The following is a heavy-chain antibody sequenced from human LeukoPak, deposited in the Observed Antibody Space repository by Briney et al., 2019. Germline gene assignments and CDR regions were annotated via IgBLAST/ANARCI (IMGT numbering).Heavy chain of an antibody. CDR1: GFTFSSYW. J-gene: IGHJ4*02. V-gene: IGHV3-7*01. CDR2: IKQDGSEK. CDR3: ARGRYCSSTSCRYFDY. D-gene: IGHD2-2*01. Sequence: PGGSLRLSCAASGFTFSSYWMSWVRQAPGKGLEWVANIKQDGSEKYYVDSVKGRSTISRDNAKNSLYLQMNSLRAEDTAVYYCARGRYCSSTSCRYFDYWGQGTLVTVSS.